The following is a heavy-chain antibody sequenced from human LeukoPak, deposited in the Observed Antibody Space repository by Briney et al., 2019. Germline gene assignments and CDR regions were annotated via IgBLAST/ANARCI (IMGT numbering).Heavy chain of an antibody. D-gene: IGHD6-19*01. CDR2: ISGSGGST. CDR1: GFTFSSYA. Sequence: GGSLRLSCAASGFTFSSYAMSWVRQAPGKGLEWASAISGSGGSTYYADSVKGRFTISRDNSKNTLYLQMNSLRAEDTAVYYCAKRYSSDYYFDYWGQGTLVTVSS. CDR3: AKRYSSDYYFDY. V-gene: IGHV3-23*01. J-gene: IGHJ4*02.